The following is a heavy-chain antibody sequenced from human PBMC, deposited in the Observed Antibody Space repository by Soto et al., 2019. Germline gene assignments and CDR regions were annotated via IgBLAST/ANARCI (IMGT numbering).Heavy chain of an antibody. D-gene: IGHD1-1*01. CDR2: IEPSDSYI. J-gene: IGHJ4*02. CDR1: GYNFNNNW. Sequence: GESVKISCTASGYNFNNNWIGWVRQTPGKGLEWMGRIEPSDSYIDYSPSFKGHVTISSDKSIKTVYLQWSSLKASDTAMSYCARLRSLPCTINFGNAFDYWGQGALVTLSS. V-gene: IGHV5-10-1*01. CDR3: ARLRSLPCTINFGNAFDY.